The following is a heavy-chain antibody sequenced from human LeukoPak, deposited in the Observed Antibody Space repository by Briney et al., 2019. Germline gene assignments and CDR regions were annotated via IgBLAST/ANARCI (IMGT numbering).Heavy chain of an antibody. V-gene: IGHV3-21*01. CDR3: ARDRFYYDSSGGFDY. J-gene: IGHJ4*02. D-gene: IGHD3-22*01. CDR1: GFTFSSYS. CDR2: ISSTSTYI. Sequence: GGSLRLSCAASGFTFSSYSMNWVRQAPGRGLEWVSSISSTSTYIYYADSVKGRFTISRDNVEHSLYLQMNSLRAEDAAVYYCARDRFYYDSSGGFDYWGQGTLVTVSS.